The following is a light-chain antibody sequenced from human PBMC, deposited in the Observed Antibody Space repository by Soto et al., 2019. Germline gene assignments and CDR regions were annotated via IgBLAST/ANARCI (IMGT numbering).Light chain of an antibody. J-gene: IGKJ1*01. CDR1: QSISSW. V-gene: IGKV1-5*01. Sequence: DIQMTQSPSTLSASVGDRVTITCRASQSISSWLAWYQQKPGKAPKLLIYDASSLESGVRSRFSGRGSGTEFTPTISSLQPDDFATYYCQQYNSYWTFGQGTKVEIK. CDR3: QQYNSYWT. CDR2: DAS.